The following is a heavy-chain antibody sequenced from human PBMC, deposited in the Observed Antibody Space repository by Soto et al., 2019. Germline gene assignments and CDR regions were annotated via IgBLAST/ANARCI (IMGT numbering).Heavy chain of an antibody. CDR3: ARGDSTDCSNGVCSFFYNHDMDV. CDR1: GYSFTDYH. J-gene: IGHJ6*02. V-gene: IGHV1-2*04. CDR2: INPKSGGT. D-gene: IGHD2-8*01. Sequence: ASVKVSCKASGYSFTDYHIHWVRQAPGQGLEWPGRINPKSGGTSTAQKFQGWVTMTTDTSISTASMELTRLTSDDTAIYYCARGDSTDCSNGVCSFFYNHDMDVWGQGTTVTVSS.